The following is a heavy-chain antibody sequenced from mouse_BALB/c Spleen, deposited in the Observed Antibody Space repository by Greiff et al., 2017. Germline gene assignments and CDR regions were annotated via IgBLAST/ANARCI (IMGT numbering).Heavy chain of an antibody. CDR3: ARVVGYAMDY. CDR1: GYTFTDYA. D-gene: IGHD1-1*02. J-gene: IGHJ4*01. V-gene: IGHV1-67*01. CDR2: ISTYYGNT. Sequence: VQLQQSGPELVRPEVSVKISCKGSGYTFTDYAMHWVKQSHAKSLEWIGVISTYYGNTNYNQKFKGKATMTVDKSSSTAYMELARLTSEDSAIYYCARVVGYAMDYWGQGTSVTVSS.